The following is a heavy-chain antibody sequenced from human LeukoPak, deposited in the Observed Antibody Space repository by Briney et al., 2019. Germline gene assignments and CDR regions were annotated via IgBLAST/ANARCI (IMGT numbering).Heavy chain of an antibody. D-gene: IGHD3-22*01. Sequence: GGSLRLSCVASGFPFSSYWMTWVRQAPGKGLEWVANIKQDGSKKSYVDSVKGRFTISRDNAKNSLYLQMNSLRAEDTAIYYCAKEGYYDSSGYSDYWGQGTLVTVSS. J-gene: IGHJ4*02. CDR2: IKQDGSKK. V-gene: IGHV3-7*01. CDR1: GFPFSSYW. CDR3: AKEGYYDSSGYSDY.